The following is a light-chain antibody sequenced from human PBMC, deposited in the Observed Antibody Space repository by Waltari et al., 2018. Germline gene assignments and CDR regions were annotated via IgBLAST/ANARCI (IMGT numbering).Light chain of an antibody. V-gene: IGKV2-28*01. CDR3: MQALQTPIT. CDR1: QSLLQTNGYNY. J-gene: IGKJ5*01. CDR2: LGS. Sequence: DIVMTQSPVSLPVTPGEPAVISCRASQSLLQTNGYNYLDWYLQKPGQSPQVLIYLGSNRASGVPDRFSGSGSGTDFTLKISRVEAEDVGVYYCMQALQTPITFGQGTRLEIK.